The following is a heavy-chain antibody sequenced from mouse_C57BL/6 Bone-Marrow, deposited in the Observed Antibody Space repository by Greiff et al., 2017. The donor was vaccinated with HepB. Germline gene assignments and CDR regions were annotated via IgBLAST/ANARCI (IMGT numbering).Heavy chain of an antibody. CDR2: IYPGSGNT. Sequence: QVQLQQSGAELVRPGASVKLSCKASGYTFTDYYINWVKQRPGQGLEWIARIYPGSGNTYYNEKFKGKATLTAEKSSSTAYMQLSSLTSEDSAVYFCATLVYYYGSSYVYAMDYWGQGTSVTVSS. V-gene: IGHV1-76*01. J-gene: IGHJ4*01. D-gene: IGHD1-1*01. CDR1: GYTFTDYY. CDR3: ATLVYYYGSSYVYAMDY.